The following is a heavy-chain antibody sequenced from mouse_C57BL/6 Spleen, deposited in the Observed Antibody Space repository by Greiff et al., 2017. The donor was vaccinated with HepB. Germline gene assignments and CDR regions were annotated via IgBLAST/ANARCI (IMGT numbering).Heavy chain of an antibody. V-gene: IGHV2-2*01. CDR1: GFSLTSYG. J-gene: IGHJ2*01. Sequence: QVQLKESGPGLVQPSQSLSITCTVSGFSLTSYGVHWVRQSPGKGLEWLGVIWSGGSTDYNAAFISRLSISKDNSKSQVFFKMNSLQADDTAIYYCARNFHYYGSSSYYFDYWGQGTTLTVSS. CDR2: IWSGGST. CDR3: ARNFHYYGSSSYYFDY. D-gene: IGHD1-1*01.